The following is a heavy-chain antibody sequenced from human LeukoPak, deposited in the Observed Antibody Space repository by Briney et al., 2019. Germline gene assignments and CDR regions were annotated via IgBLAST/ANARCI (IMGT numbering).Heavy chain of an antibody. V-gene: IGHV4-59*01. CDR3: ARDGSSSWYYGYYGMDV. CDR1: GGSISSYY. CDR2: IYYSGST. J-gene: IGHJ6*02. Sequence: SETPSLTCTVSGGSISSYYWSWIRQPPGKGLEWIGYIYYSGSTNYNPSLKSRVTISVDTSKNQFSLKLSSVTAADTAVYYCARDGSSSWYYGYYGMDVWGQGTTVTVSS. D-gene: IGHD6-13*01.